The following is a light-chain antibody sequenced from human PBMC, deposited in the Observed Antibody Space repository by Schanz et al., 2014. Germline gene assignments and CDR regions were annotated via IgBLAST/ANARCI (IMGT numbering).Light chain of an antibody. V-gene: IGKV1-33*01. CDR2: DAS. J-gene: IGKJ1*01. CDR1: QDISNY. CDR3: QQYKSYWT. Sequence: DIQMTQSPSSLSASVGDRVTITCQASQDISNYLNWYQQKPGKAPKLLIYDASNLETGVPSRFSGSGSGTEFTLTISSLQPDDFATYYCQQYKSYWTFGQGTKVEIK.